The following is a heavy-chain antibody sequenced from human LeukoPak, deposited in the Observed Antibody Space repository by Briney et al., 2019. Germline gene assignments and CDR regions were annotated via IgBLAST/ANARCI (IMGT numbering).Heavy chain of an antibody. CDR2: ISAYNGNT. CDR3: ARDLFPNTYYDFWSGYYYFDY. Sequence: ASVKVSCKASGYTFTSYGISWVRQAPGQGLEWMGWISAYNGNTNYAQKLQGRVTMTTDTSTSTAYMGLRSLRYAATAVYYCARDLFPNTYYDFWSGYYYFDYWGQGTLVTVSS. V-gene: IGHV1-18*01. CDR1: GYTFTSYG. J-gene: IGHJ4*02. D-gene: IGHD3-3*01.